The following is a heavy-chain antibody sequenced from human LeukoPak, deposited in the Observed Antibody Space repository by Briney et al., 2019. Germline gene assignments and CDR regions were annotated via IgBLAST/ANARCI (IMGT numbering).Heavy chain of an antibody. Sequence: GGSLRLSCAASGFTFSSYAMSWARQAPGKGLEWVSAISGSGGSTYYADSVKGRFTISRDNSKNTLYLQMNSLRAEDTAVYYCAKARIQLWDVDYWGQGTLVTVSS. J-gene: IGHJ4*02. CDR2: ISGSGGST. V-gene: IGHV3-23*01. D-gene: IGHD5-18*01. CDR3: AKARIQLWDVDY. CDR1: GFTFSSYA.